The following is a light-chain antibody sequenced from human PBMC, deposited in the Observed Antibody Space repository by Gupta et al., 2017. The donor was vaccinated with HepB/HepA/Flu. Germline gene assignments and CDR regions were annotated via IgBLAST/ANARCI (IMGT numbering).Light chain of an antibody. CDR3: QQSDATPQT. Sequence: DIQMTQSPSSLSASVGDRVTITCRASQSISSYLHWYQQKPGKAPKLLIYAASSLQSGVPSRFSGSGSGTDFTLTISRLPPEDFATYYCQQSDATPQTFGQGTKVEIK. CDR2: AAS. V-gene: IGKV1-39*01. CDR1: QSISSY. J-gene: IGKJ1*01.